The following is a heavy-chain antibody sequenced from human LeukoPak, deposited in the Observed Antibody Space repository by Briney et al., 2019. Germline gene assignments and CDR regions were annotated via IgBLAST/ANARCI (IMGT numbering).Heavy chain of an antibody. J-gene: IGHJ4*02. CDR2: INQDGSEK. V-gene: IGHV3-7*01. Sequence: GGSLRLSCVVSGFTFSSFYMNWVRQAPGKGLEWVANINQDGSEKYYVDSVEGRFTISRDNAKNSLYLHMNSLRAEDTAVYYCAKDRGSGWSPHYWGQGTLVTVSS. CDR3: AKDRGSGWSPHY. CDR1: GFTFSSFY. D-gene: IGHD6-19*01.